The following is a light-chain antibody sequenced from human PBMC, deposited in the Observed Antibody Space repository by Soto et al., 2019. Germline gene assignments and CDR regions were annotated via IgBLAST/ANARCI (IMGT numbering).Light chain of an antibody. CDR2: DAS. J-gene: IGKJ4*01. V-gene: IGKV3-15*01. CDR3: QQYNEWPLT. Sequence: EIVMTQSPATLSVSPGERATLSCRARQSVRSNLAWYQQIPGQAPRLLIYDASTGATGIPARFSGSGSGTEFTFTISSLQSEDFAVYYCQQYNEWPLTFGGGTKVDIK. CDR1: QSVRSN.